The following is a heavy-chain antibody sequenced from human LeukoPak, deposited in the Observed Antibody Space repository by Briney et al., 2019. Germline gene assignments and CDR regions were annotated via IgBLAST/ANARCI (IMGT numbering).Heavy chain of an antibody. J-gene: IGHJ5*02. D-gene: IGHD2-2*01. V-gene: IGHV1-2*02. CDR2: INPNSGGT. Sequence: ASVKVSCKASGYTFSDYYMHWVRQAPGQGLEWMGWINPNSGGTQYAQKFQGRVTMTRDTSITTAHMELSRLRSDDTAVYYCARTPYCSTGTCPAPWGQGTLVTVSS. CDR3: ARTPYCSTGTCPAP. CDR1: GYTFSDYY.